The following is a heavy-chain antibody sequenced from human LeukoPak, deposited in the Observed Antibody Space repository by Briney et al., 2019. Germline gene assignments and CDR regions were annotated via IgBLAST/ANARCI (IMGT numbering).Heavy chain of an antibody. Sequence: APVKVSCKASGYTFTGYYMHWVRQAPGQGLEWMGWINPNSGGTNYAQKFQGRVTMTRDTSISTAYMELSRLRSDDTAVYYCARDFSFSGSYYTPDYWGQGTLVTVSS. CDR2: INPNSGGT. CDR1: GYTFTGYY. D-gene: IGHD3-10*01. CDR3: ARDFSFSGSYYTPDY. V-gene: IGHV1-2*02. J-gene: IGHJ4*02.